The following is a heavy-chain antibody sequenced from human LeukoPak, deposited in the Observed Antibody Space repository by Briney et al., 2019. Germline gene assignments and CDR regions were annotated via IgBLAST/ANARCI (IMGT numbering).Heavy chain of an antibody. J-gene: IGHJ4*02. CDR3: ANCAVVVAASFDY. CDR1: GFTFSSYG. D-gene: IGHD2-15*01. V-gene: IGHV3-30*02. Sequence: GGSLRLSCAASGFTFSSYGMHWVRQAPGKGLEWVAFIRYDGSNKYYADSVKGRFTISRDNSKNTLYLQMNSLRAEDTAVYYCANCAVVVAASFDYWGREPWSPSPQ. CDR2: IRYDGSNK.